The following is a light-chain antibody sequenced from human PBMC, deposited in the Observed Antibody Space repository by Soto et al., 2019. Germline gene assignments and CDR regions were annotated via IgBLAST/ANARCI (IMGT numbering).Light chain of an antibody. Sequence: QPVLTRPASVSGSPGQSITLSCTGTSSDVGGYNYVSWYQQHPGKAPKLMIYDVSNRPSGVSNRFSGSKSGNTASLTISGLQAEDEADYYCSSYTSSSTLGYVFGTGTKVPV. CDR2: DVS. V-gene: IGLV2-14*01. J-gene: IGLJ1*01. CDR1: SSDVGGYNY. CDR3: SSYTSSSTLGYV.